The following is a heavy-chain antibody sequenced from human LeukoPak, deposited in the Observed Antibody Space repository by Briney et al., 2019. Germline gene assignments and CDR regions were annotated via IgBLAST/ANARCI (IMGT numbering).Heavy chain of an antibody. J-gene: IGHJ5*02. V-gene: IGHV4-59*01. CDR1: GGSISNFY. D-gene: IGHD3-10*01. Sequence: SETLSLTCTVSGGSISNFYWSWIRQPPGKGLEWIGYIYYSGSTNYNPSLKSRVTISVDTSKNQFSLKLSSVTAADTAVYYCARERSMVRGVSWFDPWGQGTLVTVSS. CDR2: IYYSGST. CDR3: ARERSMVRGVSWFDP.